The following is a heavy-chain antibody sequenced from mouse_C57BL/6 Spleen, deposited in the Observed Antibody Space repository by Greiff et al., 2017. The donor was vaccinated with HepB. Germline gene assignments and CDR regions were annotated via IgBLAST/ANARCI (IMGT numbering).Heavy chain of an antibody. V-gene: IGHV5-6*01. Sequence: EVHLVESGGDLVKPGGSLKLSCAASGFTFSSYGMSWVRQTPDKRLEWVATISSGGSYTYYPDSVKGRFTISRDNAKNTLYLQMSSLKSEDTAMYYCARIHGSSPYAMDYWGQGTSVTVSS. CDR3: ARIHGSSPYAMDY. D-gene: IGHD1-1*01. J-gene: IGHJ4*01. CDR2: ISSGGSYT. CDR1: GFTFSSYG.